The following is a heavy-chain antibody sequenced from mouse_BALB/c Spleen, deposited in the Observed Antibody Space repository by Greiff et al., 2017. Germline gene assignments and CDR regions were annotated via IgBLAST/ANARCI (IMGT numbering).Heavy chain of an antibody. CDR2: IRSKSNNYAT. J-gene: IGHJ4*01. CDR1: GFTFNTYA. Sequence: EVKLQESGGGLVQPKGSLKLSCAASGFTFNTYAMNWVRQAPGKGLEWVARIRSKSNNYATYYADSVKDRFTISRDDSQSMLYLQMNNLKTEDTAMYYCVRYLDAMDYWGQGTSVTVSS. CDR3: VRYLDAMDY. V-gene: IGHV10-1*02.